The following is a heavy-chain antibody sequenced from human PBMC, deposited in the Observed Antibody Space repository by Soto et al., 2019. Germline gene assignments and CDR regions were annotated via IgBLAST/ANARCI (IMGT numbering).Heavy chain of an antibody. D-gene: IGHD3-10*01. J-gene: IGHJ5*02. CDR1: GFIFSSYD. V-gene: IGHV3-48*04. CDR3: ARTYGTGSLNWFDP. Sequence: EVQQVESGGGLVQPGGSLRLSCAASGFIFSSYDMNWVRQAPGKGLEWVSYISSGSGNILYADSVKGRFTISRDNAKNSLYLQMNSLRAEDTAVYYCARTYGTGSLNWFDPWGQGTLVTVSS. CDR2: ISSGSGNI.